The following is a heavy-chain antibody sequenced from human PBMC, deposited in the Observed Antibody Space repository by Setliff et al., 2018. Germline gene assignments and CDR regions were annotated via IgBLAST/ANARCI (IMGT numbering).Heavy chain of an antibody. J-gene: IGHJ4*02. Sequence: GASVKVSCKASGYTFTSYAMHWVRQAPGQRPDWMGWINAGNGITKYSQKFQGRVTITRDTSASTAYMELSSLRSDDTAVYYCARVDYYGSGNYYDHWGQGTLVTVSS. CDR1: GYTFTSYA. CDR3: ARVDYYGSGNYYDH. CDR2: INAGNGIT. V-gene: IGHV1-3*01. D-gene: IGHD3-10*01.